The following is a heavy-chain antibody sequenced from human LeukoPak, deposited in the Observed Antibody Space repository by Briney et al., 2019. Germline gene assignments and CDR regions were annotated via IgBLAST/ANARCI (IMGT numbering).Heavy chain of an antibody. V-gene: IGHV3-23*01. D-gene: IGHD3-16*02. J-gene: IGHJ4*02. CDR2: ISGSSGHT. CDR1: GLTFSSYA. CDR3: ARYTWGGYREFDY. Sequence: PGGSLRLSCAASGLTFSSYAMSWVRQAPGKGLEWFSAISGSSGHTYYADSVKGRFTISRGNSKNTLYLQMNSLRAEDTAVYYCARYTWGGYREFDYWGQGILVTVSS.